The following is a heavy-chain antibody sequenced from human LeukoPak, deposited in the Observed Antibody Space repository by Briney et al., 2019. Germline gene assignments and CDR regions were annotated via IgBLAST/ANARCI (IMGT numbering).Heavy chain of an antibody. V-gene: IGHV3-7*01. D-gene: IGHD1-7*01. CDR2: INQDGREK. CDR3: ARESHANYDY. Sequence: PGGSLRLSCAASGFTFSSYWMSWVRQAPGKGLEWVANINQDGREKFYVDSVKGRFTISRDNAKNSLYLQMNSLRAEDTAVYFCARESHANYDYWGQGTQVTVSS. CDR1: GFTFSSYW. J-gene: IGHJ4*02.